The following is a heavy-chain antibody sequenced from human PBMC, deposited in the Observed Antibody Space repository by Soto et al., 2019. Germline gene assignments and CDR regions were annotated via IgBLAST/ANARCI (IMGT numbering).Heavy chain of an antibody. V-gene: IGHV3-53*01. Sequence: EVKLVESGGGLMQPGGSLRLSCAASGFSVGGNPMTWVRQAPGKGLEWVASIHTGGSTFYADPVKGRFTSSRDNSKTVVYLQMNSLTVGDTAMYVCARGVTEASWGRVTVVTVSS. CDR1: GFSVGGNP. CDR3: ARGVTEAS. J-gene: IGHJ5*02. CDR2: IHTGGST. D-gene: IGHD2-8*01.